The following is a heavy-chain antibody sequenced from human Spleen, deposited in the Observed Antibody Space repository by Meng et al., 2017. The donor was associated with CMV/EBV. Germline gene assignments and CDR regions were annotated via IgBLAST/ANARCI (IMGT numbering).Heavy chain of an antibody. Sequence: CAASGFTFSGYAMSWVRQAPGKGLEWVSAISGSGGSTYYADSVKGRFTISRDNSKNTLYLQMNSLRAEDTAVYYCAKDRYGSGPYDYWGQGTLVTVSS. V-gene: IGHV3-23*01. J-gene: IGHJ4*02. D-gene: IGHD3-10*01. CDR3: AKDRYGSGPYDY. CDR1: GFTFSGYA. CDR2: ISGSGGST.